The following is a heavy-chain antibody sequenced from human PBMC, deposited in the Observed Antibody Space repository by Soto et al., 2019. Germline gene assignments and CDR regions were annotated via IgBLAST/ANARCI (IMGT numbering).Heavy chain of an antibody. D-gene: IGHD5-12*01. CDR3: AKDGGADGYFGNWLDP. Sequence: QVHLVQSGAEVKKPGSSVNVSCKASGGTFSNYAITWVRQAPGQGLEWVGRIIPIFGTTNVAQKFQGRFTITADESTTTAYMELSGLRSDDTAVYYCAKDGGADGYFGNWLDPWGQGTRVTVSS. V-gene: IGHV1-69*15. CDR2: IIPIFGTT. J-gene: IGHJ5*02. CDR1: GGTFSNYA.